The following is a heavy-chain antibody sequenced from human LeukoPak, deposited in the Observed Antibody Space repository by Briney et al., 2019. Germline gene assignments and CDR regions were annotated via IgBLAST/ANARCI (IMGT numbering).Heavy chain of an antibody. V-gene: IGHV3-53*01. D-gene: IGHD6-13*01. CDR1: GFTVSSNY. CDR3: ARDRRGSSSWYSDY. J-gene: IGHJ4*02. CDR2: IYSGGST. Sequence: GGSLRLSCAASGFTVSSNYMSWVRQAPGKGLEWVSVIYSGGSTYYADSVKGRFTISRDNSKNTLYLQMNSLRAEDTAVYYCARDRRGSSSWYSDYWGQGTLVTVSS.